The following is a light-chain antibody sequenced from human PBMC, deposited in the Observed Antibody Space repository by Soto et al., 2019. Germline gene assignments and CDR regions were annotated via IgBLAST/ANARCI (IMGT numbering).Light chain of an antibody. J-gene: IGKJ3*01. Sequence: EIGLTQSPGTLSLSPGERATLSCRASQSISSSYLAWYKKKPGQAPRLLVYGASSRATGIPDRFSGSGSGTDFTLTISRLEPEDFAVYYCQQYGSSRFTFGPGTKVDIK. CDR1: QSISSSY. CDR3: QQYGSSRFT. V-gene: IGKV3-20*01. CDR2: GAS.